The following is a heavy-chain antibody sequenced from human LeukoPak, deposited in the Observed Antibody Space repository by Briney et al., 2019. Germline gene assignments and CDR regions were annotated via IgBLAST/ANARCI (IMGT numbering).Heavy chain of an antibody. V-gene: IGHV3-7*03. CDR3: ARGFYDFWSGTFDY. CDR2: IKQDGSEK. CDR1: GFTFSTYW. Sequence: GGSLRLSCAASGFTFSTYWMTWVRQAPGKGLEWVANIKQDGSEKNYVDSVKGRFTISRDNAKNSLHLQMNSLRAEDTAVYYCARGFYDFWSGTFDYWGQGTLVTVSS. D-gene: IGHD3-3*01. J-gene: IGHJ4*02.